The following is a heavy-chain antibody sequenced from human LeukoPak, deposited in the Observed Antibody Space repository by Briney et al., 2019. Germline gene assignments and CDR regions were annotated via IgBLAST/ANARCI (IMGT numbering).Heavy chain of an antibody. CDR2: IRNKANSYTT. D-gene: IGHD1-26*01. CDR1: GLTFNNYA. Sequence: PGGSLRLSCAASGLTFNNYAMTWVRQAPGKGLEWVGRIRNKANSYTTEYAASVKGRFTISRDDSKNSLYLQMNSLKCEDTAVYYCAREWDSGSYYLGYFDYWGQGTLVTVSS. J-gene: IGHJ4*02. V-gene: IGHV3-72*01. CDR3: AREWDSGSYYLGYFDY.